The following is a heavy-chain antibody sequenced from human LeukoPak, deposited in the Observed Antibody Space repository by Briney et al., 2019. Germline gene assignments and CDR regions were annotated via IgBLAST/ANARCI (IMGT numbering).Heavy chain of an antibody. CDR3: ARASTCSSDCYYYFDS. V-gene: IGHV1-2*02. CDR2: INPNSGGT. D-gene: IGHD2-21*02. CDR1: GYTFTGYY. J-gene: IGHJ4*02. Sequence: GASVKVSCKASGYTFTGYYLHWVRQAPGQGLECMGWINPNSGGTHYAQNFLGRVTMTRDTSISTAYMELTSLRSDDTAVYYCARASTCSSDCYYYFDSWGQGTPVTVSS.